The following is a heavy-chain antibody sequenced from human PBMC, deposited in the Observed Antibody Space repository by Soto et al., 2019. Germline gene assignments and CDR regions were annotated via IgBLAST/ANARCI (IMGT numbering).Heavy chain of an antibody. CDR1: GGSISSGGYF. J-gene: IGHJ4*02. D-gene: IGHD1-1*01. CDR2: IYPSVSS. Sequence: SETLSLTCTVSGGSISSGGYFWSWVRQPPGKGLEWIGSIYPSVSSYHNPSLESRLTLSIDTSKNQFTLKLASVTAADTALYYCAREKVGTAFFDNWGQGTQVTVSS. CDR3: AREKVGTAFFDN. V-gene: IGHV4-39*06.